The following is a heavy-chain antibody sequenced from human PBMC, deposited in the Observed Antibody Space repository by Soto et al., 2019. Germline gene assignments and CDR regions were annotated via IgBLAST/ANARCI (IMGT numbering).Heavy chain of an antibody. CDR2: IIPIFGTA. CDR1: GGTFSSYA. CDR3: ARALRPAPVRGVIITEHYYDGMDV. Sequence: AASVKVSCKASGGTFSSYAISWVRQAPGQGLEWMGGIIPIFGTANYAQKLQGRVTITADESTSTAYMELSSLRAEDTAVYYCARALRPAPVRGVIITEHYYDGMDVWGQGTTVTVSS. J-gene: IGHJ6*02. D-gene: IGHD3-10*01. V-gene: IGHV1-69*13.